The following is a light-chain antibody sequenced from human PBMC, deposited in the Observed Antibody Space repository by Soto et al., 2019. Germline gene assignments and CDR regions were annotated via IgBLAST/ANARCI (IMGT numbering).Light chain of an antibody. J-gene: IGKJ2*01. CDR3: QLYGTSPPRYI. V-gene: IGKV3-20*01. CDR1: QSISSTH. CDR2: GSS. Sequence: EIVLTQSPGTLSLSPRERATLSCRASQSISSTHLAWYQHQPGQAPRLLIYGSSTRATGVPDRFSGSGSGTDFTLTITRLEPEDFAVYYCQLYGTSPPRYIFGQGTKLEIK.